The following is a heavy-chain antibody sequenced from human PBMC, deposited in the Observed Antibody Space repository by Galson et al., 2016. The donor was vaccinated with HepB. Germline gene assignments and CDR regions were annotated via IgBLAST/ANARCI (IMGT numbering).Heavy chain of an antibody. Sequence: SLRLSCAASGFTFSSYWMTWVRQAPGKGLEWVANIKEDGSVKYHVDSVQGRFTISRDNAKNSLYLQMNSLRAEATAVYYCAREPRAGAYYFDYWGQGTLVTVSS. CDR1: GFTFSSYW. CDR3: AREPRAGAYYFDY. D-gene: IGHD2-21*01. V-gene: IGHV3-7*03. CDR2: IKEDGSVK. J-gene: IGHJ4*02.